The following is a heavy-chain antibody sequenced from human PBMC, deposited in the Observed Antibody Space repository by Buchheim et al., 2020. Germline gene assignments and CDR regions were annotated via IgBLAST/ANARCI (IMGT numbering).Heavy chain of an antibody. J-gene: IGHJ4*02. CDR2: IKQDGSDK. CDR3: ARGTGWYPDY. CDR1: GYRFSDYW. D-gene: IGHD6-19*01. Sequence: EVQLVESGGGLVQPGGSLRLSCAASGYRFSDYWMNWVRQAPGKGLEWVANIKQDGSDKYYVDSVKGRFTISRDNAKNLLYLQMNSLRVEDTAVYYCARGTGWYPDYWGQGTL. V-gene: IGHV3-7*01.